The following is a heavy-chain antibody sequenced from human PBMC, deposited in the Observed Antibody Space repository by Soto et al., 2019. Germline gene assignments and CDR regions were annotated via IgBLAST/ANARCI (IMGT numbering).Heavy chain of an antibody. CDR2: VYYSGST. CDR1: GGSISSSSYY. CDR3: ARQKGYGGFINWFAP. V-gene: IGHV4-39*01. Sequence: PSETLSLTRTVSGGSISSSSYYWGWIRQPPGKGLEGIGGVYYSGSTYYNPSLKSRVTISVDTSKNQFSLKLSSVTAADTAVYYCARQKGYGGFINWFAPWGRGTLFTVSS. D-gene: IGHD5-12*01. J-gene: IGHJ5*02.